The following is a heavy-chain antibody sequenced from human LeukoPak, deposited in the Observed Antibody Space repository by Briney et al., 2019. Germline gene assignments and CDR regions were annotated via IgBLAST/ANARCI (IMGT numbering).Heavy chain of an antibody. CDR3: ATLTGTYYMDV. V-gene: IGHV3-7*01. Sequence: GSLRLSCAASGFTFSSYWMSWVRQAPGKGLEWVANIKQDGSEKYYVDSVKGRFTISRDNAKNSLYLQMNSLRAEDTAVYYCATLTGTYYMDVWGKGTTVTVSS. D-gene: IGHD1-20*01. CDR2: IKQDGSEK. CDR1: GFTFSSYW. J-gene: IGHJ6*03.